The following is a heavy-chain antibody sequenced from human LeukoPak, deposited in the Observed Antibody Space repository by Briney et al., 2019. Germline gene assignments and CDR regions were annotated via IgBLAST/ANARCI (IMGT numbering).Heavy chain of an antibody. CDR1: GGSFGGYY. Sequence: SETLSLTCAVYGGSFGGYYWSWIRQPPGKGLEWIGEINHSGSTNYNPSLKSRVTISVDTSKNQFSLKLSSVTAADTAVYYCARGSVHGDLHLDYWGQGTLVTVSS. D-gene: IGHD4-17*01. V-gene: IGHV4-34*01. CDR2: INHSGST. J-gene: IGHJ4*02. CDR3: ARGSVHGDLHLDY.